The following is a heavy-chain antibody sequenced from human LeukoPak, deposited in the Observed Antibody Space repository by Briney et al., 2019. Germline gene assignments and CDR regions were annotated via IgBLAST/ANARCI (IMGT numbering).Heavy chain of an antibody. D-gene: IGHD3-16*01. CDR3: AKGGDGPTQN. J-gene: IGHJ4*02. Sequence: GGSLRLSCVASGFTFSSNVMIWVRQAPGKGLEWVSSIPASGGSTYYADSVKGRFTISRDNSKNTLYLQMNSLRAEDTAVYYCAKGGDGPTQNWGQGTLVTVSS. V-gene: IGHV3-23*01. CDR2: IPASGGST. CDR1: GFTFSSNV.